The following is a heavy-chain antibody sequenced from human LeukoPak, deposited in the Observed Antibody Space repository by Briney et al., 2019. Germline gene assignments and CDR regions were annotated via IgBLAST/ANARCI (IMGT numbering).Heavy chain of an antibody. CDR1: GFTFSSYG. V-gene: IGHV3-33*01. CDR2: IWYDGSNA. J-gene: IGHJ4*02. D-gene: IGHD6-6*01. CDR3: ASYSSSSIAEY. Sequence: PGGSLRLSCAASGFTFSSYGMHWVRQAPGKGLEWVAVIWYDGSNAYYADSVKGLFTISRDNSKNTVYLQMNSLRAEDTAVYYCASYSSSSIAEYWGQGTLVTVSS.